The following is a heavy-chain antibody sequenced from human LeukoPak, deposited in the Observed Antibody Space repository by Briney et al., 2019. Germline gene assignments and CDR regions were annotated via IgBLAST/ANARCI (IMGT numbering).Heavy chain of an antibody. V-gene: IGHV4-59*01. CDR1: GGSISSYC. J-gene: IGHJ5*02. D-gene: IGHD3-22*01. Sequence: PSETLSLTCTVSGGSISSYCWSWIRQPPGKGLEWIGYIYYSGSTNYNPSLKSRVTISVDTSKNQFSLKLSSVTAADTAVYYCVVVVVIGYNWFDPWGQGTLVTVSS. CDR2: IYYSGST. CDR3: VVVVVIGYNWFDP.